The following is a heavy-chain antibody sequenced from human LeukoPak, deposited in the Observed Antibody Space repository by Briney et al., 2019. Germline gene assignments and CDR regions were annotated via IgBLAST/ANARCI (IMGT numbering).Heavy chain of an antibody. CDR1: GFTFSSYA. V-gene: IGHV3-23*01. J-gene: IGHJ4*02. CDR3: AKGLAHSYGPVYYDSSGYYYDY. CDR2: ISGSGGST. Sequence: GGSLRLSCAASGFTFSSYAMSWVRQAPGKGLEWVSAISGSGGSTYYADSVKGRFTISRDNSKNTLYLQMNSLRAEDTAVYYCAKGLAHSYGPVYYDSSGYYYDYWGQGTLVTVSS. D-gene: IGHD3-22*01.